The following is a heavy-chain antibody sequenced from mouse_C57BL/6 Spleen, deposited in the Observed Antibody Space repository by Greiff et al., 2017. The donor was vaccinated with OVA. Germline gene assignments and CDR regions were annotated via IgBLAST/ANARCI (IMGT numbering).Heavy chain of an antibody. J-gene: IGHJ2*01. CDR2: ISSGGSYT. D-gene: IGHD1-1*01. CDR1: GFTFSSYG. Sequence: EVKLVESGGDLVKPGGSLKLSCAASGFTFSSYGMSWVRQTPDKRLEWVATISSGGSYTYYPDSVKGRFTISRDNAKNTLYLQMSSLKSEDTAMYYCARPYYGSSYFDYWGQGTTLTVSS. V-gene: IGHV5-6*01. CDR3: ARPYYGSSYFDY.